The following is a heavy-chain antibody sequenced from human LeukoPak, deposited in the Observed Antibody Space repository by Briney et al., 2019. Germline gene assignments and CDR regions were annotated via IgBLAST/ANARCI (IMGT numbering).Heavy chain of an antibody. CDR3: ARDRRGRYCSSISCYLGCFDP. CDR1: GYTFTSYY. CDR2: IIPIFGTA. J-gene: IGHJ5*02. V-gene: IGHV1-69*13. Sequence: SVKVSCKASGYTFTSYYIFWVRQAPGQGLEWMGGIIPIFGTANYAQKFQGRVKITADESTSTAYMELSSLRSDDTAVYYCARDRRGRYCSSISCYLGCFDPWGQGTLVTVSS. D-gene: IGHD2-2*01.